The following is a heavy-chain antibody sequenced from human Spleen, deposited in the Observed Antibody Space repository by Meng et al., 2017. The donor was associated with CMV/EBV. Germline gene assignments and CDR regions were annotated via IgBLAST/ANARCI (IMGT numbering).Heavy chain of an antibody. CDR2: INQDGSQK. CDR3: ARELLSYDFWSGQSDKYYYYGMDV. Sequence: GESLKISCAASGFTFSSHWMTWVRQAPGKGLEWVANINQDGSQKNYVDSVKGRFTISRDNAKNTLYLQMNSLRAEDAAVYFCARELLSYDFWSGQSDKYYYYGMDVWGQGTTVTVSS. V-gene: IGHV3-7*01. J-gene: IGHJ6*02. D-gene: IGHD3-3*01. CDR1: GFTFSSHW.